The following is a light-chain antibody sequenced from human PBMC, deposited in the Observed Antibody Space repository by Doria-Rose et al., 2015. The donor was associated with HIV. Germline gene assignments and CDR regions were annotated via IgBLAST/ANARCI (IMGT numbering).Light chain of an antibody. Sequence: PGKAPKLMIYAFRNRPSGVSTRFSGSKSGDTASLIISGLQAEDGADYYCNSYTTSSTHNYVFGTGTKVTGL. J-gene: IGLJ1*01. V-gene: IGLV2-14*03. CDR2: AFR. CDR3: NSYTTSSTHNYV.